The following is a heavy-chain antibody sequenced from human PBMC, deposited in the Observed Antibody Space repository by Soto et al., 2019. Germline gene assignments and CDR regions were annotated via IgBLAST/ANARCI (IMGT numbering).Heavy chain of an antibody. V-gene: IGHV4-4*02. CDR2: ISHGGST. Sequence: QVQLQESGLGLVKPSGTLSLTCAVSSGSSSSSNWWSWVSQPPGKGLEWIGEISHGGSTNYNPSLKSRVNIPVNKSKNQSTLKLSSVTAADTAVYYCASLIAVANYWGQGTLVTVSS. CDR3: ASLIAVANY. D-gene: IGHD6-19*01. J-gene: IGHJ4*02. CDR1: SGSSSSSNW.